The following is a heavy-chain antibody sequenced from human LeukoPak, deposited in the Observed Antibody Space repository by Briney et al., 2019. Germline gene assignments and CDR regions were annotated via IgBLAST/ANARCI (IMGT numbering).Heavy chain of an antibody. D-gene: IGHD6-19*01. Sequence: PSETLSLTCTVSGGSISSGSYYWSWIRQPAGKGLEWIGRIYTSGSTNYNPSLKSRVTISVDTSKNQFSLKLNSVTAADTAVYYCVREREKQWLFWGQGTLVPVSS. CDR3: VREREKQWLF. CDR2: IYTSGST. J-gene: IGHJ4*02. V-gene: IGHV4-61*02. CDR1: GGSISSGSYY.